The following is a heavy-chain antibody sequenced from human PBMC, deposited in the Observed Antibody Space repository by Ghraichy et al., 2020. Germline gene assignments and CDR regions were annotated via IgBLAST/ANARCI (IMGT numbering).Heavy chain of an antibody. CDR3: ARQGYYYDSSVYLWNFDY. Sequence: SQTLSLTCTVSGGSISSYYWSWIRQPPGKGLEWIGYIYYSGSSNYNPSLKSRVTISVDTSKNQFSLKLSSVTAADTAVYYCARQGYYYDSSVYLWNFDYWGQGTLVTVSS. CDR2: IYYSGSS. CDR1: GGSISSYY. D-gene: IGHD3-22*01. V-gene: IGHV4-59*08. J-gene: IGHJ4*02.